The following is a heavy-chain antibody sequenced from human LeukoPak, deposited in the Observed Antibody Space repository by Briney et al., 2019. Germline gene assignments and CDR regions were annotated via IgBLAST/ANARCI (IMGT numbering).Heavy chain of an antibody. Sequence: PSETLSLTCTVSGGSISGYYWSWIRQPAGKGLECIGRIYTSGSTNYNPSLKSRVTMPVDTSKNQFSLNLSSVTAADTAVYYCARDSSRTFDYWGQGTLVTVSS. CDR1: GGSISGYY. V-gene: IGHV4-4*07. CDR3: ARDSSRTFDY. CDR2: IYTSGST. J-gene: IGHJ4*02.